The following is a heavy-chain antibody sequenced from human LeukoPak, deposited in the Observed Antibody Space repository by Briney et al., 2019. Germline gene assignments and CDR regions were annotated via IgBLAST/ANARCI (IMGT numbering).Heavy chain of an antibody. Sequence: GSLRLSCAASGFTFSSYAMSWVRQAPGKGLEWVSAISGSGGSTYYADPVKGRFTISRDNSKNTLYLQMNSLRAEDTAVYYCATPYYYDSSGYYVHDAFDIWGQGTMVTVSS. CDR2: ISGSGGST. CDR1: GFTFSSYA. CDR3: ATPYYYDSSGYYVHDAFDI. J-gene: IGHJ3*02. D-gene: IGHD3-22*01. V-gene: IGHV3-23*01.